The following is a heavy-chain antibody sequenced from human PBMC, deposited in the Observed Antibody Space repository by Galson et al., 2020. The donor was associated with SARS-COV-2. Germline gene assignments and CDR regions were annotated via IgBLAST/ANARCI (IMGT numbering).Heavy chain of an antibody. Sequence: SVKVSCKASGGTFSSYAISWVRQAPGQGLEWMGGIIPIFGTANYAQKFQGRVTITADESTSTAYMELSSLRSEDTAVYYCASPRSSGWPFDYWGQGTLVTVSS. CDR1: GGTFSSYA. V-gene: IGHV1-69*13. CDR2: IIPIFGTA. D-gene: IGHD6-19*01. CDR3: ASPRSSGWPFDY. J-gene: IGHJ4*02.